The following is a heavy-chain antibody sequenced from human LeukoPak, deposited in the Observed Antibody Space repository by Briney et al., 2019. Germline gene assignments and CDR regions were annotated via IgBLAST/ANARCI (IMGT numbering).Heavy chain of an antibody. Sequence: KPSETLSLTCTVSGGSISSYYWSWIRQPAGKGLEWIGRIYTSGSTNYNPSLKSRVTISVDTSKNQFSLKLSSVTAADTAVYYCARGRRSYYDSSGYYPRNWFDPWGQGTLVTVSS. J-gene: IGHJ5*02. CDR2: IYTSGST. CDR3: ARGRRSYYDSSGYYPRNWFDP. CDR1: GGSISSYY. V-gene: IGHV4-4*07. D-gene: IGHD3-22*01.